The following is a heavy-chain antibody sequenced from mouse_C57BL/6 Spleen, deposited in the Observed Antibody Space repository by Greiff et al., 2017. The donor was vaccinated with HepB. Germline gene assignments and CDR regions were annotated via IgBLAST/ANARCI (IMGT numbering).Heavy chain of an antibody. Sequence: QVQLQQSGAELVRPGTSVKLSCKASGYTFTSYWMHWVKQRPGQGLEWIGVIDPSDSYTNYNQKFKGKATLTVDTSSSTAYMQLSSLTSEDSAVYYCARKSNYGGSWFAYWGQGTLVTVSA. CDR2: IDPSDSYT. D-gene: IGHD2-5*01. V-gene: IGHV1-59*01. J-gene: IGHJ3*01. CDR3: ARKSNYGGSWFAY. CDR1: GYTFTSYW.